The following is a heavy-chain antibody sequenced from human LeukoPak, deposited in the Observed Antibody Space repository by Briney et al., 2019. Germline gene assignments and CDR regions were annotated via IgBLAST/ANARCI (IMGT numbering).Heavy chain of an antibody. CDR3: ARDRLHYVEYEKTFDY. V-gene: IGHV3-21*01. D-gene: IGHD4-17*01. J-gene: IGHJ4*02. CDR2: ISSSSSDM. Sequence: PGTSLRLSCAASGFSFTSYNFHWVRQTPGKGLEWVSTISSSSSDMYYAESLKGRFTISRDNAKNSLYLQMSSLRAEDTAVYYCARDRLHYVEYEKTFDYWGQGTLVTVSS. CDR1: GFSFTSYN.